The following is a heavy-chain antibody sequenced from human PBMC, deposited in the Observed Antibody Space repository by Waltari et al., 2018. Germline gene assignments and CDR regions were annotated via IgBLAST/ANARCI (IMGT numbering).Heavy chain of an antibody. V-gene: IGHV4-34*01. CDR3: ARIPSAVPAVKGYFDY. D-gene: IGHD2-2*01. CDR1: GGSFRGYY. CDR2: IHHTASP. J-gene: IGHJ4*02. Sequence: QGQLQQWGAGLLKPSETLSLTCAAYGGSFRGYYGSWIRQPPGKVLELIGEIHHTASPNYHPSLKSRVTISVDTSKNQFALKLSSVTAADTAVYYCARIPSAVPAVKGYFDYWGQGTLVTVSS.